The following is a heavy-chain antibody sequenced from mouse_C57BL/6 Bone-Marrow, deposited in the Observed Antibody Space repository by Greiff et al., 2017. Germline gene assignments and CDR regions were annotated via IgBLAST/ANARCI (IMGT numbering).Heavy chain of an antibody. CDR1: GFTFSSYG. CDR2: ISSGGSYT. Sequence: EVKVVESGGDLVKPGGSLKLSCAASGFTFSSYGMSWVRQTPDKRLEWVATISSGGSYTYYPDSVKGRFTISRDNAKNTLYLQMSSLKSEDTAMYYCARSAGGNYAWFAYWGQGTLVTVSA. D-gene: IGHD2-1*01. V-gene: IGHV5-6*01. CDR3: ARSAGGNYAWFAY. J-gene: IGHJ3*01.